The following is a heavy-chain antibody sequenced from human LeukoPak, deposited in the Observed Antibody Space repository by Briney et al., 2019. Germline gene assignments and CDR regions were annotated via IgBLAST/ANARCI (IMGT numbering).Heavy chain of an antibody. Sequence: ASVKVSCKASGYSFTSYDINWVRQVTGQGLEWMGWMNPKSGNTGYAQKFQGRVTITRNTSISTAYMEVSSLRYEDTAVYYCARRAVDNSYYYYMDVWGKGTTVTVSS. V-gene: IGHV1-8*03. CDR1: GYSFTSYD. J-gene: IGHJ6*03. D-gene: IGHD6-19*01. CDR3: ARRAVDNSYYYYMDV. CDR2: MNPKSGNT.